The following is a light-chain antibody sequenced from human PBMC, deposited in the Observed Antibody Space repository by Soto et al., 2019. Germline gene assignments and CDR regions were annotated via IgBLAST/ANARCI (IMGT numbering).Light chain of an antibody. CDR1: QGISNY. V-gene: IGKV1-27*01. CDR3: QKDNSAPWT. Sequence: DIQMTQSPSSLSASVGDRVTITCRASQGISNYLAWYQQKPGKVPKLLIYAASTLQSGVPSRFSGSGSGTDFTLTISSLQPEDDATYYWQKDNSAPWTFGQGTKVEIK. J-gene: IGKJ1*01. CDR2: AAS.